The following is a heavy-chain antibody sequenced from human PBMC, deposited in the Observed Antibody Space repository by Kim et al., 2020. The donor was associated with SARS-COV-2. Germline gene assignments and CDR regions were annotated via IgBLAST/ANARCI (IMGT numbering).Heavy chain of an antibody. J-gene: IGHJ4*01. CDR2: ISYDGSNK. CDR1: GFTFSSYG. Sequence: GGSLRLSCAASGFTFSSYGMHWVRQAPGKGLEWVAVISYDGSNKYYADSVKGRFTISRDNSKNTLYLQMNSLRAEDTAVYYCAREGVGAYSGSSLYFDY. CDR3: AREGVGAYSGSSLYFDY. V-gene: IGHV3-33*05. D-gene: IGHD1-26*01.